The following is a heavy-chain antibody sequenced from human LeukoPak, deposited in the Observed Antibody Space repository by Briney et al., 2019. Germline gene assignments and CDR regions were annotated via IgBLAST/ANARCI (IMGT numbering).Heavy chain of an antibody. V-gene: IGHV5-10-1*01. Sequence: GESLKISCKGSGYSFTSYWISWVRQMPGKGLEWMGRIDPSDSYTNYSPSLQGHVTISADKSISTAYLQWSSLKASDTAMYYCGYCSSTSCYENWFDPWGQGTLVTVSS. J-gene: IGHJ5*02. CDR1: GYSFTSYW. CDR2: IDPSDSYT. CDR3: GYCSSTSCYENWFDP. D-gene: IGHD2-2*01.